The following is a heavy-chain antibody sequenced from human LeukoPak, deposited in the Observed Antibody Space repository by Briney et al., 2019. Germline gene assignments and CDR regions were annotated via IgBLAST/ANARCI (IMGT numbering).Heavy chain of an antibody. Sequence: PSEPLSLTCSVSGGFINDYYWSWIRQPPGKGLEWIGYIHYSGATNYNPSLKSRVIMSVDTSRNQFPLNLYSVTAADTAMYYCARHSSGWHLDFWGQGTLVTVSS. D-gene: IGHD6-19*01. CDR3: ARHSSGWHLDF. CDR2: IHYSGAT. V-gene: IGHV4-59*01. J-gene: IGHJ4*02. CDR1: GGFINDYY.